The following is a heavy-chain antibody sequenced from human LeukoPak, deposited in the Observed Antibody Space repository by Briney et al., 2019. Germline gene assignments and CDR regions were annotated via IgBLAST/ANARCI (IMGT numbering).Heavy chain of an antibody. CDR2: IGYTSTDK. V-gene: IGHV3-21*01. CDR3: VRGDDRYY. J-gene: IGHJ4*02. CDR1: GFSLSTST. Sequence: GWALRLSCAASGFSLSTSTMNWVGQAPATGREGVSSIGYTSTDKYYVASVKGRLTISRDNAQNSLYLQMNSLRAEDSAVCDCVRGDDRYYWGQGTLVTVSS.